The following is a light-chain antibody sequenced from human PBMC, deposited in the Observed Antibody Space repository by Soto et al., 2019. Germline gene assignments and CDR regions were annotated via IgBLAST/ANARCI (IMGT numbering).Light chain of an antibody. CDR1: SSNIGRNY. Sequence: QSVLTQPPSVSAAPGQTVTISCSGGSSNIGRNYVSWYQQLPRTAPKLLISDNNRRPSGTPDRFSGSKSGTSATLGITGLQTGDEADYYSVAWDTSLRAVIFGGGTKVTVL. CDR3: VAWDTSLRAVI. J-gene: IGLJ2*01. CDR2: DNN. V-gene: IGLV1-51*01.